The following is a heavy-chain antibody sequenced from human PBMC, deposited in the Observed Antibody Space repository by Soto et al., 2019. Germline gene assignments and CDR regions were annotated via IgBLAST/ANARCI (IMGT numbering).Heavy chain of an antibody. CDR3: ARSRYNDY. CDR2: ISSSGSSI. Sequence: EVHLVESGGDLVQPGGSLRLSCAASGFIFSTYSMNWVRQAPGKGLEWISYISSSGSSISYTDSVKGRFTISRDNAKNSLYLQMNSRGAEDTALYYCARSRYNDYWGQGTLVTVSS. D-gene: IGHD1-1*01. CDR1: GFIFSTYS. V-gene: IGHV3-48*01. J-gene: IGHJ4*02.